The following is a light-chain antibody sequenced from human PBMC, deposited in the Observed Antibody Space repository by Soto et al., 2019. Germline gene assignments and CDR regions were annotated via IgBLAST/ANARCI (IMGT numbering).Light chain of an antibody. CDR1: QGISTY. Sequence: GDRVTITCRASQGISTYLAWYQQNPGEVPKLLIYAASRLQSGVPSRISGSGSATDFTLTINSLQPEDVATYYCQNYNSAPFTFGPGTKVDIK. V-gene: IGKV1-27*01. J-gene: IGKJ3*01. CDR3: QNYNSAPFT. CDR2: AAS.